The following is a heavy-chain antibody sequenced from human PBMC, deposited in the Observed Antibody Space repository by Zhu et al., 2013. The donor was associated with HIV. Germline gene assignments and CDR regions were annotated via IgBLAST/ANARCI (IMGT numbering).Heavy chain of an antibody. V-gene: IGHV1-69*01. J-gene: IGHJ4*02. CDR3: ATNQPKGIAVAKYYFDY. D-gene: IGHD6-19*01. CDR2: IIPIFGTA. Sequence: QVQLVQSGAEVKKPGSSVKVSCKASGGTFSSYAISWVRQAPGQGLEWMGGIIPIFGTANYAQKFQGRVTITADESTSTAYMELSSLRSEDTAVYYCATNQPKGIAVAKYYFDYWGQGTLVTVSS. CDR1: GGTFSSYA.